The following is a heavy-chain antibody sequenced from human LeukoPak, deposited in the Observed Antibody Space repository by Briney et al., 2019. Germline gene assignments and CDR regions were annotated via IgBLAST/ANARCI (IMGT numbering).Heavy chain of an antibody. CDR1: GYTFTSYY. D-gene: IGHD6-13*01. Sequence: ASVKVSCKASGYTFTSYYMHWVRQAPGQGLGWMGIINPSGGSTSYAQKFQGRVTMTRDTSTSTVCMELSSLRSEDTAVYYCAREEPSIAAAGIPGLWGQGTLVTVSS. V-gene: IGHV1-46*01. CDR3: AREEPSIAAAGIPGL. J-gene: IGHJ1*01. CDR2: INPSGGST.